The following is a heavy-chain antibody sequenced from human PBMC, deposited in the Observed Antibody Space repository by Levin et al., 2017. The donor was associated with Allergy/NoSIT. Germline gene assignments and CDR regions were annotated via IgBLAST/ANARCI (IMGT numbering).Heavy chain of an antibody. J-gene: IGHJ3*02. V-gene: IGHV3-30-3*01. CDR1: GFTFSSYA. D-gene: IGHD3-10*01. CDR2: ISYDGSNK. Sequence: GGSLRLSCAASGFTFSSYAMHWVRQAPGKGLEWVAVISYDGSNKYYADSVKGRFTISRDNSKNTLYLQMNSLRAEDTAVYYCARPTRFGSRGAFDSWGQGTMVTVSS. CDR3: ARPTRFGSRGAFDS.